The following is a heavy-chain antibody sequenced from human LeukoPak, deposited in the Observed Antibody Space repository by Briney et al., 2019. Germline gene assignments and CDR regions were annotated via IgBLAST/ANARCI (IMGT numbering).Heavy chain of an antibody. CDR2: ISSSGSTI. J-gene: IGHJ4*02. CDR1: GFTFSSHS. CDR3: ARDLSVVGGLDY. V-gene: IGHV3-48*04. D-gene: IGHD2-15*01. Sequence: GGSLRLSCAASGFTFSSHSMNWVRQAPGKGLEWVSYISSSGSTIYYADSVKGRFTISRDNAKNSLYLQMNSLRAEDTAVYYCARDLSVVGGLDYWGQGTLVTVSS.